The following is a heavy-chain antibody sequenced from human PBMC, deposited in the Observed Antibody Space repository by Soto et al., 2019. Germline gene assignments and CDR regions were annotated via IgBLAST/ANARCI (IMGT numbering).Heavy chain of an antibody. CDR1: GDTFKNCV. CDR2: IIPLFGTT. V-gene: IGHV1-69*01. D-gene: IGHD3-10*01. CDR3: AAELGFGKLSVV. J-gene: IGHJ6*02. Sequence: QVQVVQSGVEVRRPGSSVKVSCKASGDTFKNCVISWVRQAPGQGLEWMGGIIPLFGTTDFAQRFQGRLTITTDESTTTAYMELSRLRSEDTPPSYCAAELGFGKLSVVWGQGPRSSSP.